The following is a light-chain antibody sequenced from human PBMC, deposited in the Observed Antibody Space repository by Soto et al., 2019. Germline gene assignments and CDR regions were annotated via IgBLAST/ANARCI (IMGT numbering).Light chain of an antibody. V-gene: IGLV2-14*01. Sequence: QSVLTQPASVSGAPGQSITISCTGTNSDVNYVSWHQQHPGRAPKLMIYGVSNRSSGVSNRFSGSKSGNTASLTISGLQAEDEADYYCSSSTSSSTFDFGTGTKVTVL. CDR2: GVS. J-gene: IGLJ1*01. CDR3: SSSTSSSTFD. CDR1: NSDVNY.